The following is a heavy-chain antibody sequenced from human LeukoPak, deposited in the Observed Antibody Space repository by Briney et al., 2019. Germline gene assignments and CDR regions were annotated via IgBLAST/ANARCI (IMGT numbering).Heavy chain of an antibody. Sequence: SETLSLTCAVYGGSFSGYYWSWIRQPPGKGLEWIGEINHSGSTNYNPSLKSRVTISVDTSKNRFSLKLNSVTAADTAVYYCARDRLRWSLGGWAYWGQGTLVTVSS. CDR3: ARDRLRWSLGGWAY. CDR2: INHSGST. CDR1: GGSFSGYY. D-gene: IGHD4-23*01. J-gene: IGHJ4*02. V-gene: IGHV4-34*01.